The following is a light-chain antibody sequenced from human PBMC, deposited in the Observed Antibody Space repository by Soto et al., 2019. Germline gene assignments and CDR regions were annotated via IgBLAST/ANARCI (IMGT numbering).Light chain of an antibody. CDR3: TSYTPSSTLV. CDR2: DVS. V-gene: IGLV2-14*01. Sequence: QSALTQPASVSGSPGQSITISCTGTSSDVGGYNYVSWYQQYPGKAPKHMIYDVSNRPSGVSNRFSGSKSGNTASLTISGLQAEDKADYYCTSYTPSSTLVFGTGTKVTVL. J-gene: IGLJ1*01. CDR1: SSDVGGYNY.